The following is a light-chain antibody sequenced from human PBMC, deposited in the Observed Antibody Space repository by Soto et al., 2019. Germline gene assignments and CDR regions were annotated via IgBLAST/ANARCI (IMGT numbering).Light chain of an antibody. J-gene: IGKJ1*01. CDR3: QHYNRYSPT. V-gene: IGKV1-5*03. CDR2: QAS. Sequence: DIQMTQSPSTLSASVGDRVTITCRASQSITPWLAWYQQKPGKVPKLLIYQASSLESGVPLRFSGSASGTEFTLTINSLQPDDFATYYCQHYNRYSPTFGQGTKVEIK. CDR1: QSITPW.